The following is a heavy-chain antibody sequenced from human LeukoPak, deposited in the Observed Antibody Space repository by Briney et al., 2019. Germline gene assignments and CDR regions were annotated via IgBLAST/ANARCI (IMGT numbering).Heavy chain of an antibody. D-gene: IGHD3-10*01. Sequence: SETLSLTCTVSGGSVTSVSYYWGWIRPPPGKGLEWSGYIYYSGSTNNNPSPKSRVTISLDTSKNQSSLTLSSVTAADTAAYYCAREGVVRGANWFDPWGQGTLVTVSS. J-gene: IGHJ5*02. V-gene: IGHV4-61*01. CDR1: GGSVTSVSYY. CDR2: IYYSGST. CDR3: AREGVVRGANWFDP.